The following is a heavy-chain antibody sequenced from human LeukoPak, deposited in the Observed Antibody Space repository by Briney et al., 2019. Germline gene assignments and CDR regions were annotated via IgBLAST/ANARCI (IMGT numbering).Heavy chain of an antibody. V-gene: IGHV3-53*01. J-gene: IGHJ4*02. D-gene: IGHD6-19*01. CDR2: TYSGGST. Sequence: GGSLRLSCAASGFTVSSNYMSWVRQAPGKGLEWVSVTYSGGSTYYADSVKGRFSISRDNSKNTLYLQMNCLRAEDTAVYYCARGRQYSTGWYYFDYWGQGTLVTVSS. CDR3: ARGRQYSTGWYYFDY. CDR1: GFTVSSNY.